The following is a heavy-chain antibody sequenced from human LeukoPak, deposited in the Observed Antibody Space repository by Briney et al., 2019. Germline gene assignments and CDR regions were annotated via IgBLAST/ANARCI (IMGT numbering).Heavy chain of an antibody. D-gene: IGHD1-26*01. CDR3: ARESGSYYGVTLDC. Sequence: GGSLRLSCAASGFTFSDYYMSWIRQAPGKGLEWVSVIYSGGRTEYADSVKGRFTISRDNSKNTLYLQMNSLRAEDTAVYYCARESGSYYGVTLDCWGQGTLVTVSS. CDR2: IYSGGRT. CDR1: GFTFSDYY. V-gene: IGHV3-66*01. J-gene: IGHJ4*02.